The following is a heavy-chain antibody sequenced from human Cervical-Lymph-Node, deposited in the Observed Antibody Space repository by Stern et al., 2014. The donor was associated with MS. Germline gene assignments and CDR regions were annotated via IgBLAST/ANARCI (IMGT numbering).Heavy chain of an antibody. CDR3: ARDSERMTYLDY. CDR2: IIPIFGTT. Sequence: MQLVESGAEVKKPGSSVKVSCKASGGTFSNYAINWVRQAPGQGLEWMGGIIPIFGTTNYAQKCQGRVTITADESTSTAYMELSSLRAEDTAVYYCARDSERMTYLDYWGQGTLVTVSS. J-gene: IGHJ4*02. V-gene: IGHV1-69*01. D-gene: IGHD1-1*01. CDR1: GGTFSNYA.